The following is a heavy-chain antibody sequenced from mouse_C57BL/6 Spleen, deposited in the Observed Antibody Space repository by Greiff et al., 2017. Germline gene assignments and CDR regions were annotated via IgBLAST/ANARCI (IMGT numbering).Heavy chain of an antibody. CDR1: GYTFTDYY. CDR3: ASEVYSNSPWAMDY. J-gene: IGHJ4*01. V-gene: IGHV1-19*01. D-gene: IGHD2-5*01. CDR2: INPYNGGT. Sequence: EVQLQQSGPVLVKPGASVKMSCKASGYTFTDYYMNWVKQSHGKSLEWIGGINPYNGGTSYNQKFKGKATLTVDKSSSTAYVELNSLTSEDSAVXSCASEVYSNSPWAMDYWGQGTSVTVSS.